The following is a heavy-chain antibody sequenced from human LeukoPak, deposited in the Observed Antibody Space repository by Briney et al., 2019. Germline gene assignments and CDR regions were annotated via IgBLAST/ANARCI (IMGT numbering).Heavy chain of an antibody. V-gene: IGHV3-30*18. CDR2: ISHDGSNK. Sequence: PGGSLRLSCAASGFTFSSYGMHWVRQAPGKGLEWVAVISHDGSNKYYADSVKGRFTISRDNSKNTLYLQMNSLRAEDTAVYYCAKGRYDSSGYYASWGQGTLVTVSS. J-gene: IGHJ4*02. CDR1: GFTFSSYG. D-gene: IGHD3-22*01. CDR3: AKGRYDSSGYYAS.